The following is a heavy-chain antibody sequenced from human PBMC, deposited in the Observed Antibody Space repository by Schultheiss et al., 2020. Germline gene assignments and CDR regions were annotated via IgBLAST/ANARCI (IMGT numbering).Heavy chain of an antibody. D-gene: IGHD3-10*01. V-gene: IGHV3-71*01. CDR2: IRSKAYGGTT. CDR1: GFTFSNAW. J-gene: IGHJ4*02. Sequence: GGSLRLSCAASGFTFSNAWMNWVRQAPGKGLEWVGFIRSKAYGGTTEYAASVKGRFTISRDDSKSTAYLQWSSLKASDTAMYYCARLGTMVRRGGFIDYWGQGTLVTVYS. CDR3: ARLGTMVRRGGFIDY.